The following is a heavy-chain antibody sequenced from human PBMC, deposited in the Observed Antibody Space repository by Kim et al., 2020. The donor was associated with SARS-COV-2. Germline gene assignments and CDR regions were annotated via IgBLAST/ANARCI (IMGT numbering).Heavy chain of an antibody. CDR3: ARDQGGGEYYYYYGMDV. CDR2: IWYDGSNK. Sequence: GGSLRLSCAASGFTFSSYGMHWVRQAPGKGLEWVAVIWYDGSNKYYADSVKGRFTISRDNSKNTLYLQMNSLRAEDTAVYYCARDQGGGEYYYYYGMDVWGQGTTVTVSS. D-gene: IGHD2-21*01. CDR1: GFTFSSYG. V-gene: IGHV3-33*01. J-gene: IGHJ6*02.